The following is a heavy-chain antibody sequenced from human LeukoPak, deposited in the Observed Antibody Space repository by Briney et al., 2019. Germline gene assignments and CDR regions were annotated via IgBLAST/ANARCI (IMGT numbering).Heavy chain of an antibody. J-gene: IGHJ4*02. CDR3: ARLPQRTYGSGSYYKFLWSDY. D-gene: IGHD3-10*01. V-gene: IGHV4-39*07. CDR1: GGSISTSSYY. CDR2: INHSGST. Sequence: PSETLSLTCTVSGGSISTSSYYWSWIRQPPGKGLEWIGEINHSGSTNYNPSLKSRVTISVDTSKNQFSLELSSVTAADTAVYYCARLPQRTYGSGSYYKFLWSDYWGQGTLVTVSS.